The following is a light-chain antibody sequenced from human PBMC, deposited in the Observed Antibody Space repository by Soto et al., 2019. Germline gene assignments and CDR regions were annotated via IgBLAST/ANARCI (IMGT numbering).Light chain of an antibody. V-gene: IGKV1-17*01. Sequence: DIQMTQSPSSLSASVGDSVTITCRASQDIRNDLGWYQQKPGKAPKRLIYAASSLQSGVPSRFSGSGSGTGFSLTISSLQTDNFAAYCCLNRNSYPRTFGGGTKVEIK. CDR2: AAS. J-gene: IGKJ4*01. CDR1: QDIRND. CDR3: LNRNSYPRT.